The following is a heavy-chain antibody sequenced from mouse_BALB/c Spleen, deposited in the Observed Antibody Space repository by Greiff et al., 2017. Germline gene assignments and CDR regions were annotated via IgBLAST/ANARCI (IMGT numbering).Heavy chain of an antibody. CDR1: GDSITSGY. Sequence: DVKLQESGPSLVKPSQTLSLTCSVTGDSITSGYWNWIRKFPGNKLEYMGYISYSGSTYYNPSLKSRISITRDTSKNQYYLQLNSVTTEDTATYYCARYPFYYGNYDAMDYWGQGTSVTVSS. J-gene: IGHJ4*01. CDR3: ARYPFYYGNYDAMDY. CDR2: ISYSGST. D-gene: IGHD2-1*01. V-gene: IGHV3-8*02.